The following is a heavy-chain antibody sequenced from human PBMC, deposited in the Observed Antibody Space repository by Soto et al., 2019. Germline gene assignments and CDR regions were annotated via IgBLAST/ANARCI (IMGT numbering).Heavy chain of an antibody. J-gene: IGHJ5*02. Sequence: PSETLSLTCTVSGGSISSGGYYWSWIRQHPGKGLEWIGYIYYSGSTYYNPSLKGRVTISVDTSKNQFSLKLSSVTAADTAVYYCARLITMVRGVIIGFDPWGQGTLVTVSS. CDR2: IYYSGST. CDR1: GGSISSGGYY. CDR3: ARLITMVRGVIIGFDP. D-gene: IGHD3-10*01. V-gene: IGHV4-31*03.